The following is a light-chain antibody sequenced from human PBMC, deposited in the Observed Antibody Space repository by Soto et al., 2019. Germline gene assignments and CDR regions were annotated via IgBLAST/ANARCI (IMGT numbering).Light chain of an antibody. V-gene: IGKV1-5*01. Sequence: DIQMTQSPSTLATSVGNRVTITCRASQSINRWLAGYQQKPGKAPKVLIYDASSLESGVPSRFSGSGSGTEFTLTITSLQPDDFATYYCQQYDGNFGPGTKVDFK. J-gene: IGKJ3*01. CDR3: QQYDGN. CDR1: QSINRW. CDR2: DAS.